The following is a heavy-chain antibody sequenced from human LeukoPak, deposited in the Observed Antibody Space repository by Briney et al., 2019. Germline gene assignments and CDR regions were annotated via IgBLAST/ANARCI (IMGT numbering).Heavy chain of an antibody. CDR3: ARRTVDTAMVWYRYYYYMDV. CDR1: GGSISSGSYY. V-gene: IGHV4-61*02. J-gene: IGHJ6*03. D-gene: IGHD5-18*01. CDR2: IYTSGST. Sequence: SETLSLTCTVSGGSISSGSYYWSWIRQPAGKGLEWIGRIYTSGSTNYNPSLKSRFTISVDTSKNQFSLKLSPVTAADTAVYYCARRTVDTAMVWYRYYYYMDVWGKGTTVTISS.